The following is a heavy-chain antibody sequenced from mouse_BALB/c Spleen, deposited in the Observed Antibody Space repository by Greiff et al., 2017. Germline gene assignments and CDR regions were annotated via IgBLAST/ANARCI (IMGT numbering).Heavy chain of an antibody. CDR3: ARHEIVWDGYYPAWFAY. CDR2: FYPGSGSI. D-gene: IGHD2-3*01. V-gene: IGHV1-62-2*01. J-gene: IGHJ3*01. Sequence: VKLQESGAELVKPGASVKLSCKASGYTFTEYIIHWVKQRSGQGLEWIGWFYPGSGSIKYNEKFKDKATLTADKSSSTVYMELSRLTSEDSAVYFCARHEIVWDGYYPAWFAYWGQGTLVTVSA. CDR1: GYTFTEYI.